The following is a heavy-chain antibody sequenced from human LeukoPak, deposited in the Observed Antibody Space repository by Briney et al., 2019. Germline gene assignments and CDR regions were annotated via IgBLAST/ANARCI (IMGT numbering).Heavy chain of an antibody. CDR3: ARVGTKRWLQLGY. V-gene: IGHV1-46*01. Sequence: ASVKVSCKASGYTFTSYYMHWVRQAPGQGLEWMGIINPSGGSTSYAQKFQGRVTMTRDMSTSTVYMELSSLRSKDTAVYYCARVGTKRWLQLGYWGQGTLVTVSS. CDR1: GYTFTSYY. J-gene: IGHJ4*02. CDR2: INPSGGST. D-gene: IGHD5-24*01.